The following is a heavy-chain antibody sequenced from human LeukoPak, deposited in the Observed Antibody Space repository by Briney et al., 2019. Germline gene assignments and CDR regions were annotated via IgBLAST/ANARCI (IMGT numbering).Heavy chain of an antibody. V-gene: IGHV1-69*01. CDR2: IIPIFGTA. CDR1: GGTFSSYA. CDR3: AREGGVSNYASSFDY. J-gene: IGHJ4*02. Sequence: SVKVSCKASGGTFSSYAISWVRQAPGQGLEWMGGIIPIFGTANYAQKFQGRVTITADESTSTAYMELSGLRSEDTAVYYCAREGGVSNYASSFDYWGQGTLVTVSS. D-gene: IGHD4-11*01.